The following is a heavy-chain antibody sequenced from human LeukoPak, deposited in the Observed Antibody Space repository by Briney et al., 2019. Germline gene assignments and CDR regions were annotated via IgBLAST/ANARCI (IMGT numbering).Heavy chain of an antibody. Sequence: PGGSLRLSCAASGFTFSNAWMTWVRQAPGKGLEWVGRIKSKTDGGTTDYAAPVKGRFTISRDDSKSIAFLQMNSLKTEDTAVYYCTRGFVANWGQGTLVTVSS. V-gene: IGHV3-15*01. J-gene: IGHJ4*02. D-gene: IGHD3-3*01. CDR3: TRGFVAN. CDR1: GFTFSNAW. CDR2: IKSKTDGGTT.